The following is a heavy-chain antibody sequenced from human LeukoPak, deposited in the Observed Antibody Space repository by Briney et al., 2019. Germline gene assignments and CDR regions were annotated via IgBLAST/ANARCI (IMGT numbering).Heavy chain of an antibody. J-gene: IGHJ3*02. V-gene: IGHV1-69*05. D-gene: IGHD3-3*01. CDR1: GGTFSSYA. Sequence: SVKVSCKASGGTFSSYAISWVRQAPGQGLEWMGGIIPIFGTANYGQKFQGRVTITTDESTSTAYMDLSSLRSEDTAVYYCARHGGISIFGVAQPGGAFDIWGQGTMVTVSS. CDR3: ARHGGISIFGVAQPGGAFDI. CDR2: IIPIFGTA.